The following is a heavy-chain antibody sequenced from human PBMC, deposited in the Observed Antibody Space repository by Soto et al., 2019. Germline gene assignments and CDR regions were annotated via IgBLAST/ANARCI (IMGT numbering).Heavy chain of an antibody. CDR3: ARDYYDFWSGYRY. D-gene: IGHD3-3*01. V-gene: IGHV4-31*03. J-gene: IGHJ6*02. CDR2: IYYSGST. CDR1: GGSISSGGYY. Sequence: PSETLSLTCTVSGGSISSGGYYWSWIRHHPGKGLEWIVYIYYSGSTYYNPSLKSRVTISVDTSKNQFSLKLSSVTAADTAVYYCARDYYDFWSGYRYWGQGITVTVSS.